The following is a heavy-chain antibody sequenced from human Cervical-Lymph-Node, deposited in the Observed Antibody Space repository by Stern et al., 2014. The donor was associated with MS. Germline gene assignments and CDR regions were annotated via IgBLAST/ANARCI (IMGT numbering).Heavy chain of an antibody. D-gene: IGHD1-26*01. V-gene: IGHV2-70*01. J-gene: IGHJ4*02. CDR2: IHGDDDK. CDR1: GFSLNTSGMC. CDR3: ARSTLLKGDIHGFDY. Sequence: ESGPALVKPTQTLTLTCTFSGFSLNTSGMCVSWIRQPPGKALEGLALIHGDDDKYYSTSLKTRLNISKDTSKNQVVLTMTNMDPVDTATYYCARSTLLKGDIHGFDYWGQGTLVTVSS.